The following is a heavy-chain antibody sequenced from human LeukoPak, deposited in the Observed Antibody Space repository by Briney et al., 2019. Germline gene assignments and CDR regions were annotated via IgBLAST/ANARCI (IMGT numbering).Heavy chain of an antibody. D-gene: IGHD3-22*01. CDR3: ARHAEGGGYYEPYNWFDP. CDR2: IYYSGST. V-gene: IGHV4-59*08. J-gene: IGHJ5*02. CDR1: GGSISSYY. Sequence: SETLSLTCTVSGGSISSYYWSWIRQPPGKGLEWIGYIYYSGSTNYNPSLKSRVTISVDTSKNQFSLKLSSVTAADTAVYYCARHAEGGGYYEPYNWFDPWGQGTLVTVSS.